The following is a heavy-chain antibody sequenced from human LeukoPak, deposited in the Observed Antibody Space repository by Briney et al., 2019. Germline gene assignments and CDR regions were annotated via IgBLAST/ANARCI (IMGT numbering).Heavy chain of an antibody. V-gene: IGHV4-34*01. Sequence: SEPVSLTCAVYGGSFSGYYWSWTRQPPGKGLEWIGEINHSGSTNYSPSLKSRVTISVDTSKNQFSLKLSSVTAADTAVYYCARGGRGRDWRQGTLGPVSS. CDR2: INHSGST. CDR1: GGSFSGYY. CDR3: ARGGRGRD. J-gene: IGHJ1*01.